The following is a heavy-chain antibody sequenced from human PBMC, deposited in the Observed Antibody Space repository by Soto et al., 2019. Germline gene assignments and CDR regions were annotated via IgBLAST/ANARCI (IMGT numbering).Heavy chain of an antibody. Sequence: QVQLVQSGAEVKKPGASVKVSCKASGYTFTDYDMHWVRQAPGQGLEWMGGINPNIGGTNYAQKFRGRVTMTRDTSISTAYMERLRQISADTAVYYCAGGYYSNSVCHGMDVWGQGTTVTVSS. J-gene: IGHJ6*02. V-gene: IGHV1-2*02. D-gene: IGHD2-2*01. CDR3: AGGYYSNSVCHGMDV. CDR2: INPNIGGT. CDR1: GYTFTDYD.